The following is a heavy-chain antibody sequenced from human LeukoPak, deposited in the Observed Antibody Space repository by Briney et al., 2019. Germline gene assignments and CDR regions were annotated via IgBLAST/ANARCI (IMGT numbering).Heavy chain of an antibody. Sequence: ASVKVSCKVSGYTLTELSMHWVRLAPGKGLEWMGGFDPEGGETIYAQKFQGRVTMTEDTSTDTAYMELSSLRSEDTAVYYCATSGKEQQLVHYYYGMDVWGQGTTVTVSS. CDR2: FDPEGGET. CDR3: ATSGKEQQLVHYYYGMDV. J-gene: IGHJ6*02. V-gene: IGHV1-24*01. CDR1: GYTLTELS. D-gene: IGHD6-13*01.